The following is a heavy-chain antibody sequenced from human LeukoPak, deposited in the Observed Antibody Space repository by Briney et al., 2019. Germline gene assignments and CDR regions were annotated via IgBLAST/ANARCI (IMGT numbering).Heavy chain of an antibody. V-gene: IGHV2-5*02. CDR3: AHYGDYRFLYYFDH. CDR1: GFSLFSSGVG. D-gene: IGHD4-17*01. Sequence: SGPTLVNPTQTLTLTCTFTGFSLFSSGVGVGWIRQPPGRALEWLALVYWDDNKLYSPSLKSRLTINKDASKNQVVLTLTNMDPVDTATYYCAHYGDYRFLYYFDHWGQGAPVTVSS. J-gene: IGHJ4*02. CDR2: VYWDDNK.